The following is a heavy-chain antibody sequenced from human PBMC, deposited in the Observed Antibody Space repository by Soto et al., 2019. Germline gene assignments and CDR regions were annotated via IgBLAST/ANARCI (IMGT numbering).Heavy chain of an antibody. J-gene: IGHJ4*02. D-gene: IGHD6-6*01. CDR1: GGTFSSYT. CDR3: ARENSSIAASFFDH. CDR2: IIPILGIA. V-gene: IGHV1-69*08. Sequence: QVQLVQSGAEVKKPGSSVKVSCKASGGTFSSYTISWVRQAPGQGLEWMGRIIPILGIANSAQKFQGRVAITADKSTSTAYMELSSLRSEDTAVYYCARENSSIAASFFDHWGQGTLVTVSS.